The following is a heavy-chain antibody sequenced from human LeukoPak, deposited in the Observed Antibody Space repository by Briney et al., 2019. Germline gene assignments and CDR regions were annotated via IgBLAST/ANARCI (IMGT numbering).Heavy chain of an antibody. V-gene: IGHV3-21*01. D-gene: IGHD6-13*01. Sequence: GGSLRLSCAASGFTFSSYSMYWVRQAPGKGLEWVSSISSSSSYIYYADSVKGRFTTSRDNAKNSLYLQMNSLRAEDTAVYYCARGSSSLDAFDIWGQGTMVTVSS. J-gene: IGHJ3*02. CDR3: ARGSSSLDAFDI. CDR1: GFTFSSYS. CDR2: ISSSSSYI.